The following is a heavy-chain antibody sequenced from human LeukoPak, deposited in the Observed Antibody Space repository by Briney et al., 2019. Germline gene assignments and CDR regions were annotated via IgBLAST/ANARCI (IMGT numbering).Heavy chain of an antibody. Sequence: SETLSLTCAVYGGSFSGYYWSWIRQPPGKGLEWIGEINHSGSTNYNPSLKSRVTISVDTSKNQFSLKLSSVTAADTAVYYCARGRRKYYDSGGPSDIWGQGTMVTVSS. V-gene: IGHV4-34*01. CDR3: ARGRRKYYDSGGPSDI. D-gene: IGHD3-22*01. CDR2: INHSGST. CDR1: GGSFSGYY. J-gene: IGHJ3*02.